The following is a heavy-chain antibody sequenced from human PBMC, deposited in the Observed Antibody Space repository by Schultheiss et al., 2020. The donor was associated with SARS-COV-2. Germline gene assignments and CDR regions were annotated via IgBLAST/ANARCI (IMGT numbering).Heavy chain of an antibody. V-gene: IGHV1-69*13. Sequence: SVKVSCKASGGTFSSYGISWVRQAPGQGLEWMGWINPDNDDTKYAQKFQGRVTISADGSTSTAYMELSSLRSEDTAVYYCARGGYDLWGEYWGQGTLVTVSS. J-gene: IGHJ4*02. CDR3: ARGGYDLWGEY. CDR2: INPDNDDT. D-gene: IGHD5-12*01. CDR1: GGTFSSYG.